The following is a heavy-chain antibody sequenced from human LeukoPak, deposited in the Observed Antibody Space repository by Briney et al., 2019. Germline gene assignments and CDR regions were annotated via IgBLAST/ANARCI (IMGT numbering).Heavy chain of an antibody. CDR2: IWYDGSNK. D-gene: IGHD2-2*02. CDR3: ARASGQLYPAADY. V-gene: IGHV3-33*01. J-gene: IGHJ4*02. Sequence: PGRSLRLSCAASGFTFSNYGMHWVRQAPGKGLEWVAVIWYDGSNKYHADSVKGRFTISRDNSRDTLYLHMNSLRAEDAAVYYCARASGQLYPAADYWGQGTLVTVSS. CDR1: GFTFSNYG.